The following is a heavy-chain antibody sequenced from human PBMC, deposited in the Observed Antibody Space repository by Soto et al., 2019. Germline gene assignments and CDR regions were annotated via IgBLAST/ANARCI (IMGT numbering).Heavy chain of an antibody. J-gene: IGHJ4*02. CDR1: GGSISSSSW. CDR2: IYHTGNT. CDR3: XRDSRAAAGHRRYYFDY. V-gene: IGHV4-4*02. Sequence: SETLSLTCAVSGGSISSSSWWSWVRQPPGKGLEWIGEIYHTGNTNYNPSLESRVTISVDKSKNQFSLNLNSVTAADTAVYYCXRDSRAAAGHRRYYFDYWGQGTLVTVSS. D-gene: IGHD6-13*01.